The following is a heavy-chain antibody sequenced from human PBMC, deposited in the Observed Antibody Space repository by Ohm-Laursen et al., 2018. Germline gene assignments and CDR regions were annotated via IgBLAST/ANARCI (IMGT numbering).Heavy chain of an antibody. J-gene: IGHJ4*02. CDR2: IDPYSDDT. D-gene: IGHD6-6*01. Sequence: ASVKVSCKASGYSFSDYHIHWVRQVPGQGLEWMGRIDPYSDDTKYAQNFQGRVTMTTDTSIGTAYMELSRLTSDDTGVYYCATLTARLNYYLDYWGQGTLVTVSS. V-gene: IGHV1-2*05. CDR1: GYSFSDYH. CDR3: ATLTARLNYYLDY.